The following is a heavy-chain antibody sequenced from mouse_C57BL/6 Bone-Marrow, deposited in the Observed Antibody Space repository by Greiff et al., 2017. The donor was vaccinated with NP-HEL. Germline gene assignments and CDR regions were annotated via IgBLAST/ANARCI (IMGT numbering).Heavy chain of an antibody. Sequence: VQLQQSGAELVRPGTSVKMSCKASGYTFTHYWIGWAKQRPGHGLEWIGDIYPGGGYTNYNEKFKGKATLTADKSSSTAYMQFSSLTSEDSAIYYCARWLLRGYWYFDVWGTGTTVTVSS. CDR1: GYTFTHYW. J-gene: IGHJ1*03. V-gene: IGHV1-63*01. D-gene: IGHD2-3*01. CDR2: IYPGGGYT. CDR3: ARWLLRGYWYFDV.